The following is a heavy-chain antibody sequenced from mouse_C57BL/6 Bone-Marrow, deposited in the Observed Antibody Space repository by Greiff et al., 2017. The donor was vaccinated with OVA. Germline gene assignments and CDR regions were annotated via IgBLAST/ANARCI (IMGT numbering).Heavy chain of an antibody. CDR2: ISSGSSTI. CDR3: AKWRMGFDY. J-gene: IGHJ2*01. D-gene: IGHD1-3*01. V-gene: IGHV5-17*01. Sequence: EVQGVKSGGGLVKPGGSLKLSCAASGFTFSDYGMHWVRQAPEKGLEWVAYISSGSSTIYYADTVKGRFTISRDNAKNTLFLQMTSLRSEDTAMYYCAKWRMGFDYWGQGTTLTVSS. CDR1: GFTFSDYG.